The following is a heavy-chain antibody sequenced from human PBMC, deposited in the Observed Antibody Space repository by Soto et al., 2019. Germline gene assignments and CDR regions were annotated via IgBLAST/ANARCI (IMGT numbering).Heavy chain of an antibody. CDR3: ANGTEPQFGFDY. V-gene: IGHV3-23*01. J-gene: IGHJ4*02. CDR2: ISGSGGST. D-gene: IGHD3-16*01. Sequence: GGSLRLSCAASGFTFSSYAMSWVRQAPGKGLEWVSAISGSGGSTYYADSVKGRFTISRDNSKNTLYLQMNSLRAEDTAVYYCANGTEPQFGFDYWGQGNLVTVSS. CDR1: GFTFSSYA.